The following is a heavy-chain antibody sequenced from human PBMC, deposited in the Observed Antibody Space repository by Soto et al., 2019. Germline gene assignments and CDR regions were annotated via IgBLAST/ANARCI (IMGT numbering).Heavy chain of an antibody. Sequence: EVQLVESGGGLVQPGGSLRLSCAASGFTFSTYWMSWVRQAPGKGLEWVANIKQDGSERYYVDSVKCRFTISRDNAKNSLYLQMNSLRAEDTAVYYCARDSGTSDYWGQGTLVTVSS. V-gene: IGHV3-7*01. CDR3: ARDSGTSDY. CDR1: GFTFSTYW. J-gene: IGHJ4*02. D-gene: IGHD1-1*01. CDR2: IKQDGSER.